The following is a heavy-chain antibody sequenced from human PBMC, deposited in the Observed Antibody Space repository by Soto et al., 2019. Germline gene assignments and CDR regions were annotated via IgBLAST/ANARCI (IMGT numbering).Heavy chain of an antibody. V-gene: IGHV4-59*01. CDR2: IYYSGST. D-gene: IGHD1-1*01. CDR1: GGSISSYY. CDR3: ARGGGTERSYYYYGMDV. Sequence: SETLSLTCTVSGGSISSYYWSWIRQPPGKGLEWIGYIYYSGSTNYNPSLKSRVTISVDTSKNQFSLKLSSVTAADTAVYYCARGGGTERSYYYYGMDVWGQGTTVTVSS. J-gene: IGHJ6*02.